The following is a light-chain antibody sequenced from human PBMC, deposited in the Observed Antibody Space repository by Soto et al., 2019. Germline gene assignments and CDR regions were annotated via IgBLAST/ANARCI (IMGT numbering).Light chain of an antibody. J-gene: IGLJ3*02. V-gene: IGLV1-47*01. CDR3: AASHDSLRDPL. CDR2: RNN. CDR1: SSNIGSNY. Sequence: QPVLTQPPSASGTPGQRVTISCSGSSSNIGSNYVYWYQQLPGTAPKLLIYRNNQRPSGVPDRFSGSKSGTSASLAIRGLRSKDEADLYSAASHDSLRDPLFGGATRLTV.